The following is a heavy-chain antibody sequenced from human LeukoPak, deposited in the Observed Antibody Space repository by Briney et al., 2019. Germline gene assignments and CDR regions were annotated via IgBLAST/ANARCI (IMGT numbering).Heavy chain of an antibody. D-gene: IGHD3-16*01. CDR2: ISAYNGNT. CDR3: ARGPLRDWFDP. V-gene: IGHV1-18*01. Sequence: ASVKVSCEASGYTFTSYGISWVRQAPGQGLEWMGWISAYNGNTNYAQKFQGRVTMTRDTSISTAYMELSRLRSDDTAVYYCARGPLRDWFDPWGQGTLVTVSS. CDR1: GYTFTSYG. J-gene: IGHJ5*02.